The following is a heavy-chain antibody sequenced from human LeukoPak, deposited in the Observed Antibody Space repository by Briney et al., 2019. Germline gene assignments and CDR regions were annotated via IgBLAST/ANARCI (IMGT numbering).Heavy chain of an antibody. CDR2: IYSGGST. CDR3: ARNLGETGY. V-gene: IGHV3-53*01. D-gene: IGHD3-10*01. Sequence: GGGLRLSCAGPGVTRSSNNMSLGRQAPGEGLEWVSVIYSGGSTYYADSVKGRFTISRDNSKNTLYLQMNSLRAEDTAVYYCARNLGETGYWGQGTLVTVSS. CDR1: GVTRSSNN. J-gene: IGHJ4*02.